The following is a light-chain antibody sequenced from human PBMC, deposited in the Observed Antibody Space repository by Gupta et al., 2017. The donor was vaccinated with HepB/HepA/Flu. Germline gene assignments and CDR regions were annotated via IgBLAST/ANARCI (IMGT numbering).Light chain of an antibody. CDR2: TVS. V-gene: IGKV1-12*01. CDR3: QQAKNFPWT. J-gene: IGKJ1*01. CDR1: EDIRTS. Sequence: DVQMTQSPFSVSASVGDRVTITCRASEDIRTSLAWYQQKPGKAPKLVIHTVSTLQSGVPSRFSGSGSGTDFTLTISSLQPEDFATYYCQQAKNFPWTFSQGTKVEIK.